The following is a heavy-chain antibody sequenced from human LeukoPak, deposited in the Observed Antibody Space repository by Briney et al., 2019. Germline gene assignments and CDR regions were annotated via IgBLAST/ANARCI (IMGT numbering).Heavy chain of an antibody. CDR2: IYPGDSDT. D-gene: IGHD3-10*01. CDR1: GYSFTNYW. Sequence: GESLKITCKGSGYSFTNYWIGWVRQMPGKGLEWMGIIYPGDSDTRYSPSFQGQVTISADKSISTAYLQWSSLKASDTAMYYCARGRRFGELSHPTYYFVYWGQGTQVTVSS. J-gene: IGHJ4*02. CDR3: ARGRRFGELSHPTYYFVY. V-gene: IGHV5-51*01.